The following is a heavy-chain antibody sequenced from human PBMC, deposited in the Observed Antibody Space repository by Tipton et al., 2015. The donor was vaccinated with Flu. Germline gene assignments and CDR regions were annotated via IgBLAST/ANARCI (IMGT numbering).Heavy chain of an antibody. CDR2: IYTNANT. D-gene: IGHD4-17*01. CDR1: GGSISRGSYY. CDR3: ARGDYGDYDHEADGFDT. J-gene: IGHJ3*02. V-gene: IGHV4-61*02. Sequence: TLSLTCTVSGGSISRGSYYYNWIRQPAGKGLEWIGRIYTNANTDYKPSLKSRVTISIDRSKNQFSLRLSSVTAADTAMYYCARGDYGDYDHEADGFDTWGQGTMVTVSA.